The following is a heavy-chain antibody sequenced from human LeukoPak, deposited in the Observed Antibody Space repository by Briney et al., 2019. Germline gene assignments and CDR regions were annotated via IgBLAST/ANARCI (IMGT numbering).Heavy chain of an antibody. V-gene: IGHV3-7*01. Sequence: GGSLRLSCAASGFTFSSYWMSWVRQAPGKGLEWVANIKQDGSEKYYVDSVKGRFTISRDNAKNSLYLQMNSLRAEDTAVCYCAREGYLNYFDYWGQGTLVTVSS. J-gene: IGHJ4*02. CDR2: IKQDGSEK. D-gene: IGHD1-1*01. CDR1: GFTFSSYW. CDR3: AREGYLNYFDY.